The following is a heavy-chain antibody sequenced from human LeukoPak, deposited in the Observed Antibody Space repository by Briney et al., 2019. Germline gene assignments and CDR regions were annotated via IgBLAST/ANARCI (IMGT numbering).Heavy chain of an antibody. J-gene: IGHJ6*02. CDR1: GYTFTSYD. D-gene: IGHD2-15*01. Sequence: ASVKVSCKASGYTFTSYDINWVRQPTGQGVEWMGWMNPNSGNTGYAHKFQGRVTMTRNTSISTAYMELSSLRSDYTAVYYCARAAVGDYYYYGMDVWGQGTTVTVSS. CDR3: ARAAVGDYYYYGMDV. CDR2: MNPNSGNT. V-gene: IGHV1-8*01.